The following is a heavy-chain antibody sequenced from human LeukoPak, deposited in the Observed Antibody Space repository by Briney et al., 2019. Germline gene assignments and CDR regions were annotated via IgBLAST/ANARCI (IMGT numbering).Heavy chain of an antibody. J-gene: IGHJ6*03. CDR2: IYYSGST. V-gene: IGHV4-59*01. CDR3: AREPAAILGYYYCMDV. CDR1: GGSISSYY. Sequence: PSETLSLTCTVSGGSISSYYWSWIRQPPGKGLEWIGYIYYSGSTNYNPSLKSRVTISVDTSKNQFSLKLSSVTAADTAVYYCAREPAAILGYYYCMDVWGKGTTVTVSS. D-gene: IGHD2-2*02.